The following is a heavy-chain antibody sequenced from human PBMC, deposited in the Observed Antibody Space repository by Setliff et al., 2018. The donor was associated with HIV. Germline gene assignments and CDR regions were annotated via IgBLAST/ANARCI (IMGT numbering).Heavy chain of an antibody. J-gene: IGHJ5*02. CDR1: GYTFTAYY. V-gene: IGHV1-2*02. Sequence: ASVKVSCKASGYTFTAYYLHWVRQAPGQGLEWMGWINPNSGGTDYAQKFQGRVTMTRDTSISTAYMELSRLRSDDTAVYYCAIDQLIAVAGLNWFDPWGQGTPVTVTS. D-gene: IGHD6-19*01. CDR3: AIDQLIAVAGLNWFDP. CDR2: INPNSGGT.